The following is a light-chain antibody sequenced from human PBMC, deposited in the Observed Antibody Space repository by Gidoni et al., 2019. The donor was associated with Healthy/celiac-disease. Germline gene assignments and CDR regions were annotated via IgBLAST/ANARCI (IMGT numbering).Light chain of an antibody. Sequence: IVLTQSPATLSLSPGERATLSCSASQSVSSYLAWYQQKLGQAPRRLIYDASDRATGIPARFSGSGSGTDFTLTISSLEPEDFAVYYCQQSSNWPGTFGQGTKVEIK. J-gene: IGKJ1*01. CDR3: QQSSNWPGT. CDR1: QSVSSY. V-gene: IGKV3-11*01. CDR2: DAS.